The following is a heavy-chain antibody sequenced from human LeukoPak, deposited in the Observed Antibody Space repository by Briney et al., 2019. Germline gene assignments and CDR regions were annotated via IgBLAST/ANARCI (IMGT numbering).Heavy chain of an antibody. CDR2: ISASGIGT. CDR3: AKDQRKIDY. Sequence: PGGSLRLSCAASGFTFNTYALAWVRQAPGKGLEWVSSISASGIGTYYADSVKGRFTISRDNSKNMLYFQMNNLRAEDTAVYYCAKDQRKIDYWGQGTLVTVSS. J-gene: IGHJ4*02. V-gene: IGHV3-23*01. CDR1: GFTFNTYA. D-gene: IGHD5-24*01.